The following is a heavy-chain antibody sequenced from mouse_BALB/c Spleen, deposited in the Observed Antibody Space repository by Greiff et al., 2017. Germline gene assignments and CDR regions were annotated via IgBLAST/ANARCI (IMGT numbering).Heavy chain of an antibody. CDR2: ISSGGGST. V-gene: IGHV5-12-1*01. CDR3: ARHGPLLRLPYAMDY. D-gene: IGHD1-2*01. CDR1: GFAFSSYD. Sequence: EVQGVESGGGLVKPGGSLKLSCAASGFAFSSYDMSWVRQTPEKRLEWVAYISSGGGSTYYPDTVKGRFTISRDNAKNTLYLQMSSLKSEDTAMYYCARHGPLLRLPYAMDYWGQRASVTVSS. J-gene: IGHJ4*01.